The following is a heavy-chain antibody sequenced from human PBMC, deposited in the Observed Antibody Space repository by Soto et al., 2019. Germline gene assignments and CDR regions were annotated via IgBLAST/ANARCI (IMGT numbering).Heavy chain of an antibody. J-gene: IGHJ3*01. CDR1: GFLFSSYG. Sequence: PGGSLRLSCTASGFLFSSYGLHWVRQAPGKGLEWVGIVSYDGSDSYYADSVKGRFTISRDNSNKTMSLQMNSLRTEDTALYYCANFGIYDFWSGYLHRDAFDVWGQGTMVTVSS. CDR3: ANFGIYDFWSGYLHRDAFDV. CDR2: VSYDGSDS. V-gene: IGHV3-30*18. D-gene: IGHD3-3*01.